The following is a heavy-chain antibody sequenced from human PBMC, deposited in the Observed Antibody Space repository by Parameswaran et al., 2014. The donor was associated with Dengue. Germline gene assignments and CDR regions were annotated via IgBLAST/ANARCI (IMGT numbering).Heavy chain of an antibody. J-gene: IGHJ6*03. CDR2: ISAYNGNT. V-gene: IGHV1-18*01. CDR3: ARIGVVVPAAEYYYMDV. D-gene: IGHD2-2*01. Sequence: WVRQAPGQGLEWMGWISAYNGNTNYAQKLQGRVTMTTDTSTSTAYMELRSLRSDDTAVYYCARIGVVVPAAEYYYMDVWGKGTTVTVSS.